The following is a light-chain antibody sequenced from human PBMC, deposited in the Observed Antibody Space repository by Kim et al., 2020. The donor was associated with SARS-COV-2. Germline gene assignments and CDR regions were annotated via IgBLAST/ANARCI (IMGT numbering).Light chain of an antibody. V-gene: IGKV1-39*01. Sequence: ASVGDRVTITCRASQGVSNYLNWYQHKPGTAPTLLIYGTSSLQIGVPSRFSGSGYGTDFTLTISSLQPEDCATYYCQQSYRAPRTFGPGTKVDIK. CDR1: QGVSNY. CDR2: GTS. CDR3: QQSYRAPRT. J-gene: IGKJ1*01.